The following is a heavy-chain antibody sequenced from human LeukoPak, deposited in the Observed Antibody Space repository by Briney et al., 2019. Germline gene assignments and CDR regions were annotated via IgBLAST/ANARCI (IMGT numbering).Heavy chain of an antibody. CDR2: INAGNGNT. V-gene: IGHV1-3*01. J-gene: IGHJ4*02. CDR1: GYTFTSYG. D-gene: IGHD2-2*01. Sequence: ASVKVSCKASGYTFTSYGISWVRQAPGQRLEWMGWINAGNGNTKYSQKFQGRVTITRDTSASTAYMELSSLRSEDTAVYYCARDRLPRYCSSTSCYFPHPDYWGQGTLVTVSS. CDR3: ARDRLPRYCSSTSCYFPHPDY.